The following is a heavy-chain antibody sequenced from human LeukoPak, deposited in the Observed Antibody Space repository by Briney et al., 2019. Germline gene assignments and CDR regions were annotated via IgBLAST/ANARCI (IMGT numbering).Heavy chain of an antibody. V-gene: IGHV4-30-4*01. CDR1: GGSISSGDYY. Sequence: SETLSLTCTVSGGSISSGDYYWSWIRQPPGKGLEWIGYIYYSGSTYYNPSLKSRVTISVDTSKNQFSLKLSSVTAADTAVYYCARVPWELLHAPDYWGQGTLVTVSS. CDR2: IYYSGST. J-gene: IGHJ4*02. D-gene: IGHD1-26*01. CDR3: ARVPWELLHAPDY.